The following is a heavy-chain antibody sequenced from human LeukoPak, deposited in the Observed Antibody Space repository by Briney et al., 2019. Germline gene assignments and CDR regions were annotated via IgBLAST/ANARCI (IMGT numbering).Heavy chain of an antibody. Sequence: SVKVSCKASGGTFSSYAISWVRQAPGQGLEWMGGIIPIFGTANYAQKFQGRVTITADKSTSTAYMELSSLRSEDTAVYYCASGHPLPDEYSDYAGAFDIWGQGTMVTVSS. D-gene: IGHD5-12*01. CDR3: ASGHPLPDEYSDYAGAFDI. J-gene: IGHJ3*02. CDR2: IIPIFGTA. CDR1: GGTFSSYA. V-gene: IGHV1-69*06.